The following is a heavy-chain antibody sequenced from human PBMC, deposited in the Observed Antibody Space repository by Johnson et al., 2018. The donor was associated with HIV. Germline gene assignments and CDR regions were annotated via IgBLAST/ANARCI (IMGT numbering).Heavy chain of an antibody. CDR2: INQDGSDK. CDR1: GFTFSNHH. CDR3: GRESTSGGTAFDI. V-gene: IGHV3-7*01. D-gene: IGHD2-15*01. J-gene: IGHJ3*02. Sequence: MQLVESGGGLVQPGGSLRLSCAASGFTFSNHHMTWVRQAPVKGLEWVANINQDGSDKYYVESVKGRFTISRDNAQNSLYLEMNTLRDEDTAVYYCGRESTSGGTAFDIWGQGTMVTVSS.